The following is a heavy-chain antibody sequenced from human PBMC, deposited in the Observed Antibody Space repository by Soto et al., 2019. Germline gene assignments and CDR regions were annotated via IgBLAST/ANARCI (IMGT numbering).Heavy chain of an antibody. V-gene: IGHV1-58*02. CDR1: GFTFTSSA. Sequence: QMPLVQSGPEVKKPGTSVKVSCKASGFTFTSSAMQWVRQARGQRLEWIGWIVVGSGNTNYAQKFQERVTITRDMSTSTAYMELSSLRSEDTAVYYCAAIPYCSSTSCYRDPYYYYYMDVWGKGTTVTVSS. CDR3: AAIPYCSSTSCYRDPYYYYYMDV. CDR2: IVVGSGNT. D-gene: IGHD2-2*01. J-gene: IGHJ6*03.